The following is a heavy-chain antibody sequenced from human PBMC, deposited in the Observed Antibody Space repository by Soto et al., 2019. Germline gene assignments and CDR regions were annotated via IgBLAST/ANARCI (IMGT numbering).Heavy chain of an antibody. CDR3: GASRGGGGY. D-gene: IGHD3-10*01. V-gene: IGHV3-53*01. CDR1: GFTVSNNY. Sequence: EVQLVESGGGLIQPGGSLRLSCAVSGFTVSNNYMSWVRQAPGKGLEGVSVIYSGGYTAYGDSVKGRFTISRDNSKNTLFLQRNPRGAAGPAVFSCGASRGGGGYWGQGTLVTVSS. CDR2: IYSGGYT. J-gene: IGHJ4*02.